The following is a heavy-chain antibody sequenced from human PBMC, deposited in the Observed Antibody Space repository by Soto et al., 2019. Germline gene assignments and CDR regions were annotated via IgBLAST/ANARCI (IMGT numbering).Heavy chain of an antibody. CDR3: AREDVDCSGGSCYSLAFDI. CDR1: GYTFTSYY. D-gene: IGHD2-15*01. CDR2: INPSGGST. Sequence: ASVKVSCKASGYTFTSYYMHWVRQAPGQGLEWMGIINPSGGSTTYAQKFQGRVTMTRDTSTSTVYMELSSLRSEDTAVYYCAREDVDCSGGSCYSLAFDIWGQGTMVTVSS. V-gene: IGHV1-46*01. J-gene: IGHJ3*02.